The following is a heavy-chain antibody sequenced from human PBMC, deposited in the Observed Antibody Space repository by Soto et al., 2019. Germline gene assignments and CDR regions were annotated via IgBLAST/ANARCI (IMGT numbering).Heavy chain of an antibody. D-gene: IGHD4-4*01. CDR1: GIDLANYG. Sequence: QVQLVESGGGVVHPGRSLRLSCVASGIDLANYGIHWVRQAPGEGLEWVAVISSDGTKKSYIDSVRGRFTISRDNSRSTVFMQMNRVRREDTAMYYCVKDGGGVRYDYTIRCDSWGQGTQVTVSS. V-gene: IGHV3-30*18. CDR2: ISSDGTKK. CDR3: VKDGGGVRYDYTIRCDS. J-gene: IGHJ4*02.